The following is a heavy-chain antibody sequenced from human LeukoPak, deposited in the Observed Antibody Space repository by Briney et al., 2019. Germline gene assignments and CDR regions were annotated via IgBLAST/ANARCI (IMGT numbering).Heavy chain of an antibody. Sequence: GGSLRLSCAASGFTFSSYSMNWVRQAPGKGLEWVSSISSSSSYIYYADSVKGRFTISRDNAKNSLFLQMNSLRAEDTAVYYCARNRAYRSGWTDHWGQGTLVTVSS. V-gene: IGHV3-21*01. CDR2: ISSSSSYI. CDR1: GFTFSSYS. D-gene: IGHD6-19*01. J-gene: IGHJ5*02. CDR3: ARNRAYRSGWTDH.